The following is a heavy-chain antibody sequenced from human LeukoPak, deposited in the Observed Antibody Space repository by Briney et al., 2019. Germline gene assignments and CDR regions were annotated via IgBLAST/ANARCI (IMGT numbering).Heavy chain of an antibody. J-gene: IGHJ4*02. CDR2: IIPIFGTA. CDR3: AREDSGYGHDY. Sequence: SVKVSCKASGCTFSSYAISWVRQAPGQGLEWMGGIIPIFGTANYAQKFQGRVTITTNESTSTAYMELSSLRSEDTAVYYCAREDSGYGHDYWGQGTLVTVSS. V-gene: IGHV1-69*05. CDR1: GCTFSSYA. D-gene: IGHD5-12*01.